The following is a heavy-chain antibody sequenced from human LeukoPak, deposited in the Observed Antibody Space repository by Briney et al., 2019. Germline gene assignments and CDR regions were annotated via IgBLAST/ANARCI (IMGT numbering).Heavy chain of an antibody. CDR3: VRWSGYYDY. CDR1: GGSISSSSYY. D-gene: IGHD3-3*01. J-gene: IGHJ4*02. CDR2: IYYSGTT. V-gene: IGHV4-39*02. Sequence: PSETLSLTCTVSGGSISSSSYYWGWIRQPPGKELEWIGSIYYSGTTYYNPSLKSRVTISVDTSKNHFSLKLSSVTAADTAVYYCVRWSGYYDYWGQGTLVTVSS.